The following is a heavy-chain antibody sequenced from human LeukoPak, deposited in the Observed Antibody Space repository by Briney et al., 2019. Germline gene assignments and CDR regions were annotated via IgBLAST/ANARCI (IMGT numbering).Heavy chain of an antibody. V-gene: IGHV4-59*01. D-gene: IGHD2-2*01. CDR1: GGSISSYY. Sequence: SETLSLTCNVSGGSISSYYWTWIRQSPGKGLEWIGYIFDSGGTNHNPSLKSRITISLDMSKKQFSLKLRSVSAADTAVYYCARGGTSERGIDYWGQGTLVTVSS. J-gene: IGHJ4*02. CDR3: ARGGTSERGIDY. CDR2: IFDSGGT.